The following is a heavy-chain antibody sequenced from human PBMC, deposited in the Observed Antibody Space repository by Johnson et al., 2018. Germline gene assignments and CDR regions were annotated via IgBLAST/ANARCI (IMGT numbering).Heavy chain of an antibody. J-gene: IGHJ6*03. CDR2: ISGSGGST. Sequence: EVQLVESGGGLVQRGGSLRLSCVASEFPFSTYAMNWVRQAPGKGLDWVSEISGSGGSTFYADSVKGRFTISRDNSKNTVFLQMNRLRVEDTAVYYCAKRTVISTTGVYSYYFMDVWGKWTTVTVSS. V-gene: IGHV3-23*04. CDR1: EFPFSTYA. D-gene: IGHD2-21*01. CDR3: AKRTVISTTGVYSYYFMDV.